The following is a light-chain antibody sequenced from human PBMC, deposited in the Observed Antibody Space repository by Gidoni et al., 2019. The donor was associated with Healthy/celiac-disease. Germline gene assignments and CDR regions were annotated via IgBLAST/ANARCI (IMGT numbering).Light chain of an antibody. V-gene: IGKV1-9*01. CDR3: QQLNSYPLT. J-gene: IGKJ4*01. CDR1: QGISSY. Sequence: DIQLTQSPSFLSASVGDRVTITCWASQGISSYLAWYQQKPGKAPKLLIYAASTLQSGVPSSFSGSGFGTEFTITISSLQPEDFATYYCQQLNSYPLTLGGGTKVEIK. CDR2: AAS.